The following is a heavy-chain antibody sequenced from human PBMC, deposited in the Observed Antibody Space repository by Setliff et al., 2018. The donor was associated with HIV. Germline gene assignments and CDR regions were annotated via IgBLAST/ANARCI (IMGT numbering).Heavy chain of an antibody. D-gene: IGHD6-13*01. Sequence: PSETLSLTCTVSGGSISSGGYYWNWIRQHPGKGLEWIGYIYYSGNTYYNPSLKSRITISLDTSKNQFSQKLSSVTAANTAVYYCARGIAAAGGYFDYWGPGTLVTVSS. CDR1: GGSISSGGYY. V-gene: IGHV4-31*03. J-gene: IGHJ4*02. CDR3: ARGIAAAGGYFDY. CDR2: IYYSGNT.